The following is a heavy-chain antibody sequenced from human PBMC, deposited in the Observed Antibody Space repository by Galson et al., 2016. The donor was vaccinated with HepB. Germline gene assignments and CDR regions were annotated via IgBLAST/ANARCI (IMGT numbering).Heavy chain of an antibody. V-gene: IGHV4-61*05. CDR3: AGLREPALRSQAGWYFAL. CDR1: GGSISSSSYY. Sequence: SETLSLTCSVSGGSISSSSYYWGWIRQPPGRGLEWSGYIYYSGSTNSNPSLKSRVTISLDTSKNQFSLKLNSVTAADTAVYYCAGLREPALRSQAGWYFALWGRGTLVTVSS. D-gene: IGHD4-17*01. CDR2: IYYSGST. J-gene: IGHJ2*01.